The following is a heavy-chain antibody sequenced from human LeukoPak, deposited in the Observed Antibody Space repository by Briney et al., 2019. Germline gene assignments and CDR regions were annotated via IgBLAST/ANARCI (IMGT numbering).Heavy chain of an antibody. CDR1: GFIFNDYY. CDR2: INIGGTNT. J-gene: IGHJ5*02. V-gene: IGHV3-11*01. CDR3: ATDGAGFDT. Sequence: GGSLRLSCAASGFIFNDYYISWVRQAPGKGLEWLSYINIGGTNTHYADSVKGRFTISRDNAKKSLYLEMNNLRAEDTAVYYCATDGAGFDTWGQGVLDTVSS.